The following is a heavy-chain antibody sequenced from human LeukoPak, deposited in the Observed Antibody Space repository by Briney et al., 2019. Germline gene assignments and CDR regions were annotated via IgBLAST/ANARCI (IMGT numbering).Heavy chain of an antibody. CDR2: LHTSGST. CDR1: GGSTSSGSYY. D-gene: IGHD1-26*01. J-gene: IGHJ3*02. CDR3: ARDRGGIVGDTNAFDI. Sequence: PSETLSLTCTVSGGSTSSGSYYWSWIRQPAGKGLQWIGRLHTSGSTNYNPSLGSRVAISVNTSKNQFSLKLRSMTAADTAVYYCARDRGGIVGDTNAFDIWGQGTMVTVSS. V-gene: IGHV4-61*02.